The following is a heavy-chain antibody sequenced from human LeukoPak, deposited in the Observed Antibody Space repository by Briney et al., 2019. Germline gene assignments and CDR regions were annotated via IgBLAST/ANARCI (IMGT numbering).Heavy chain of an antibody. CDR2: IYHSGST. V-gene: IGHV4-4*02. Sequence: KTSETLSLTCAVSGGSISSSNWWSWVRPPPGKGLEWIGEIYHSGSTNYNPSLKSRVTISVDKSKNQFSLKLSSVTAADTAVYYCARGEVGIQLWFWAFDIWGQGTMVTVSS. J-gene: IGHJ3*02. D-gene: IGHD5-18*01. CDR3: ARGEVGIQLWFWAFDI. CDR1: GGSISSSNW.